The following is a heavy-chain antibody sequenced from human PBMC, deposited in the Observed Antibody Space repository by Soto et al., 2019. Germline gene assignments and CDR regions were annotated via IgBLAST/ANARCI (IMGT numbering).Heavy chain of an antibody. J-gene: IGHJ4*02. V-gene: IGHV5-51*01. CDR1: GYRFTTYW. Sequence: GESLKISCKTSGYRFTTYWIGWVRQMPGKGLEWMGIIHPSDSDTRYSPSFQGQVTISADKSINTAYLQWSSLKASDTAMYYCATGDGPFDYWGQGTLVTVSS. D-gene: IGHD3-16*01. CDR2: IHPSDSDT. CDR3: ATGDGPFDY.